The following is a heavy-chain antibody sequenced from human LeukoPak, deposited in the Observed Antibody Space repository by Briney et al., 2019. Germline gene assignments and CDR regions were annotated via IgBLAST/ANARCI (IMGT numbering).Heavy chain of an antibody. CDR2: IYYSGST. Sequence: SETLSLTCTVSGGSISSYYWSWIRQPPGKGLEWIGYIYYSGSTNYNPSLKSRVTISVDTSKNQFSLKLSSVTAADTAVYYCARGPRASSSWYAWFDPWGQGTLVTVSS. CDR1: GGSISSYY. J-gene: IGHJ5*02. CDR3: ARGPRASSSWYAWFDP. D-gene: IGHD6-13*01. V-gene: IGHV4-59*12.